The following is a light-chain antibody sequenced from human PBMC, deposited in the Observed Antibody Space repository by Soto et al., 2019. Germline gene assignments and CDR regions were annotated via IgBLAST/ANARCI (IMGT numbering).Light chain of an antibody. CDR2: EVS. Sequence: QSALTQPASASGSPGQSVTISCTGTSSDVGGYNYVSWYQQHPGKAPKLMIYEVSKRPSGVPDRFSGSKSGNTASLTVSGLQDEDDADSYCSLQRVFGRGTKLTVL. J-gene: IGLJ3*02. CDR3: SLQRV. V-gene: IGLV2-8*01. CDR1: SSDVGGYNY.